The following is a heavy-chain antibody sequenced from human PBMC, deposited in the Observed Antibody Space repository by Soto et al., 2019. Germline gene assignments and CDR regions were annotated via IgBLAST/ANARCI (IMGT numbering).Heavy chain of an antibody. J-gene: IGHJ6*02. CDR3: VRQPGSSSLSYYYYGMDV. CDR2: IYPGDSDT. CDR1: GYSFTSYW. Sequence: EVQLVQSGAEVKKPGESLKISCKGSGYSFTSYWIGWVRQMPGKGLEWMGIIYPGDSDTRYSPSFQGQVTISADKSISTAYLQLSSLKASDTAMYYCVRQPGSSSLSYYYYGMDVWGQGTTVTVSS. V-gene: IGHV5-51*01. D-gene: IGHD6-13*01.